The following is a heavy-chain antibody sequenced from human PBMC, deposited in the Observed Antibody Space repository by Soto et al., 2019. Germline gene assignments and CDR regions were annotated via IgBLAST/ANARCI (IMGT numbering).Heavy chain of an antibody. CDR2: VSDRGTT. Sequence: SETLSLTCTVFGGSIDDYYWSWIRQSPGKGLEWIGHVSDRGTTDYNPSLKSRVTISVDRSKKQFSLKVTSVTAADTAVYYCARDRWTARANWFDPWGQGTLVTVSS. CDR3: ARDRWTARANWFDP. V-gene: IGHV4-59*01. J-gene: IGHJ5*02. D-gene: IGHD3-16*02. CDR1: GGSIDDYY.